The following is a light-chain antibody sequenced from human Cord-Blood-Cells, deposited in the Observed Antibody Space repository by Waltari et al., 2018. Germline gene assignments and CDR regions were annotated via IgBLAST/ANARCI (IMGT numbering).Light chain of an antibody. V-gene: IGKV1-33*01. CDR1: QDISNY. CDR2: DAS. Sequence: QSPSSLSASVGDRVTITCQASQDISNYLNWYQQKPGKAPKLLIYDASNLETGVPSRFSGSGSGTDFTFTISSLQPEDIATYYCQQYDNLLIFTFGPGTKVDIK. CDR3: QQYDNLLIFT. J-gene: IGKJ3*01.